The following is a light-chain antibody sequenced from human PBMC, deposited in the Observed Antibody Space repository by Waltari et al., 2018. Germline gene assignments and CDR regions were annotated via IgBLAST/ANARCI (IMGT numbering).Light chain of an antibody. CDR2: GAS. CDR1: QSFINDF. J-gene: IGKJ1*01. CDR3: QQYGSSPT. V-gene: IGKV3-20*01. Sequence: EIVLTQSPGTLSLSPRERATLSCRASQSFINDFLAWYQQTPGQAPRLLIYGASSRATGVPDRFTGSGSGTDFTLTISRLEPEDFAIYYCQQYGSSPTFGQGTKVEIK.